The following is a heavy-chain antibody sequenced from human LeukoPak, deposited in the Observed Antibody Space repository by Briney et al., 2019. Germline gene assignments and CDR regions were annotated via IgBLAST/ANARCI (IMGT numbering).Heavy chain of an antibody. Sequence: TGGSLRLSCAASGFTFSSYAMSWVRQGPGKGLEWVSSGSGSGDRTYYADSVRGRFTISRDNSKNTLYLQMNNLRAEDTAVHYCERGREDYSASGTYYQSRSAYDNWGQGTLVTVSS. J-gene: IGHJ4*02. CDR1: GFTFSSYA. V-gene: IGHV3-23*01. D-gene: IGHD3-10*01. CDR2: GSGSGDRT. CDR3: ERGREDYSASGTYYQSRSAYDN.